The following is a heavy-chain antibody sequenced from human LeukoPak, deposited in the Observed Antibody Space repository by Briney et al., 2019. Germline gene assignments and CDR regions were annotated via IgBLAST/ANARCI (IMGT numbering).Heavy chain of an antibody. D-gene: IGHD3-22*01. CDR3: ARETLDSSGYYLFDY. CDR2: IIPIFGTA. J-gene: IGHJ4*02. CDR1: GGTFSSYA. V-gene: IGHV1-69*05. Sequence: SVKVSCKASGGTFSSYAISWVRQAPGQGLEWMGGIIPIFGTANYAQKFQGRVTITTDESTSTAYVELSSLRSEDTAVYYCARETLDSSGYYLFDYWGQGTLVTVSS.